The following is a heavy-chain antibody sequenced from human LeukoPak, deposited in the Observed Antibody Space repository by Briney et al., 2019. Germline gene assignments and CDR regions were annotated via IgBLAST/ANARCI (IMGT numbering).Heavy chain of an antibody. CDR3: ASPLGYCSSTSCPKRGYYYYYGMDV. CDR1: GGSFSGYY. CDR2: INHSGST. Sequence: SETLSLTRAVYGGSFSGYYWSWIRQPPGKGLEWIGEINHSGSTNYNPSLKSRVTISVDTSKNQFSLKLSSVTAADTAVYYCASPLGYCSSTSCPKRGYYYYYGMDVWGQGTTVTVSS. V-gene: IGHV4-34*01. D-gene: IGHD2-2*01. J-gene: IGHJ6*02.